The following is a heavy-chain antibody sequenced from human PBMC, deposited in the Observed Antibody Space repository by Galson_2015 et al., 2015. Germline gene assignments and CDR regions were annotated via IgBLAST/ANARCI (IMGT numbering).Heavy chain of an antibody. CDR1: AFTFNTYI. V-gene: IGHV3-30-3*01. Sequence: SLRLSCAASAFTFNTYIMHWVRQAPGKGLEWLAVISSDGGNQYYTDSVKGRFTISRDNSKNTLYLQMSSLRSEDTAVYYCVRAPTLVVVPGYFDYWGQGALVTVSS. CDR3: VRAPTLVVVPGYFDY. J-gene: IGHJ4*02. CDR2: ISSDGGNQ. D-gene: IGHD3-22*01.